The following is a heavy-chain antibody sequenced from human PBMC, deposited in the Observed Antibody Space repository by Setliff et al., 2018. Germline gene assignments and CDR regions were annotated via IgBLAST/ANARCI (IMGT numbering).Heavy chain of an antibody. Sequence: SETLSLTCTVSGGSIRNYYWSWIRQPPGKGLEWIGYIYYSGNTNYNPSLKSRVTISVDTSKNQFSLKLSSVTAADTAVYYCARLVETSTWGNWSYFEFWGQGSPVTVSS. V-gene: IGHV4-59*08. D-gene: IGHD1-1*01. J-gene: IGHJ4*02. CDR3: ARLVETSTWGNWSYFEF. CDR1: GGSIRNYY. CDR2: IYYSGNT.